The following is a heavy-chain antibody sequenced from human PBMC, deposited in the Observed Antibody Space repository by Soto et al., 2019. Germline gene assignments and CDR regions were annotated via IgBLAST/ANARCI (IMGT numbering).Heavy chain of an antibody. CDR1: GGTFSSYA. V-gene: IGHV1-69*01. D-gene: IGHD6-13*01. J-gene: IGHJ6*01. Sequence: QVQLVQSGAEVKKPGSSVKVSCKASGGTFSSYAISWVRQAPGQGLEWMGGIIPIFGTANYAQKFQGRVTITADESTSTADMEMSSLRSEDTAVYYCARIGGTSMFGAAAGSWKMDVCGQCTTVTVSS. CDR2: IIPIFGTA. CDR3: ARIGGTSMFGAAAGSWKMDV.